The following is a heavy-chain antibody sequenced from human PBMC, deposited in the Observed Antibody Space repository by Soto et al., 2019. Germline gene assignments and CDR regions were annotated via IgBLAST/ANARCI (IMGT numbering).Heavy chain of an antibody. D-gene: IGHD6-19*01. V-gene: IGHV1-69*01. Sequence: QVQLVQSGAEVQKPGSSVNVSCKASGGTFSSYAISWVRQAPGQGLEGMGGIIPIFGTANYAQKFQGRVKITADESMSPAYMELSSVRSEDTAVYYCARGFGGRHSSGWYVPWGQGTLVTVSS. CDR3: ARGFGGRHSSGWYVP. CDR1: GGTFSSYA. J-gene: IGHJ5*02. CDR2: IIPIFGTA.